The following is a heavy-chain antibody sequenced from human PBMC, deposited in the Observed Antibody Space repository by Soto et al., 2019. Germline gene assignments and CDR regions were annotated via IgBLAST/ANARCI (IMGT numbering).Heavy chain of an antibody. V-gene: IGHV3-23*01. CDR1: GFTFSSYA. J-gene: IGHJ5*02. CDR3: AKDPPIGYGGNSVDWFDP. Sequence: GGSLRLSCAASGFTFSSYAMSWVRQAPGKGLEWVSAISGSGGSTYYADSVKGRFTISRDNSKNTLYLQMNSLRAEDTAVYYCAKDPPIGYGGNSVDWFDPWGQGTLVTVSS. CDR2: ISGSGGST. D-gene: IGHD4-17*01.